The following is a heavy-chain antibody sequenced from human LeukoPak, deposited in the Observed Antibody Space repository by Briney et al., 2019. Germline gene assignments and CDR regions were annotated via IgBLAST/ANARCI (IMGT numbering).Heavy chain of an antibody. Sequence: PGGSLRLSCAASGFTFSSYAMSWVRQAPGKGLEWVSAISGSGGSTYYADSVKGRFTISRDNSKNTLYLQMNSLGAEDTAVYYCANQPARARITIFGVVDYWGQGTLVTVSS. CDR2: ISGSGGST. D-gene: IGHD3-3*01. CDR1: GFTFSSYA. CDR3: ANQPARARITIFGVVDY. J-gene: IGHJ4*02. V-gene: IGHV3-23*01.